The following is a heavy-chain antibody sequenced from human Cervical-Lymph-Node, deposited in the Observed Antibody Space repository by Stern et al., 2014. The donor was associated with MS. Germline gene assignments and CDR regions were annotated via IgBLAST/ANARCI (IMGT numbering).Heavy chain of an antibody. D-gene: IGHD3-3*01. J-gene: IGHJ5*02. CDR1: CVYITSGGYF. V-gene: IGHV4-31*03. Sequence: QVQLQGSRPGLVKPSQILSLPFTISCVYITSGGYFRRLIRQHPGKFLAWIGLIFYSGGSYYNPSLKSRVTISMDTSKNQFSLRLSSLTAADTAVYYCARGLNYDLWSAYYPFDPWGQGTLVAVSS. CDR2: IFYSGGS. CDR3: ARGLNYDLWSAYYPFDP.